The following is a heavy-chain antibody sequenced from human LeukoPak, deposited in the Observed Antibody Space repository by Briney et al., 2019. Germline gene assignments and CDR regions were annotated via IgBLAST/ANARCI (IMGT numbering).Heavy chain of an antibody. CDR3: ARADYDILTAQYYFDY. V-gene: IGHV4-59*01. D-gene: IGHD3-9*01. CDR2: IYYSGST. Sequence: PSETLSLTCTVSGGSISSYYWSWIRQPPGKGLEWIGYIYYSGSTNYNPSLKGRVTISVDTSKNQFSLELSSVTAADTAVYYCARADYDILTAQYYFDYWGQGTLVTVSS. J-gene: IGHJ4*02. CDR1: GGSISSYY.